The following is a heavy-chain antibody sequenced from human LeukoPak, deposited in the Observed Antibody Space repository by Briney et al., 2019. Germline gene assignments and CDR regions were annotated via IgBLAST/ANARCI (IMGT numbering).Heavy chain of an antibody. CDR1: GFTFSSYG. J-gene: IGHJ4*02. CDR3: AKGGAVAGLY. Sequence: GGSLRLSCAASGFTFSSYGMHWVRQAPGKGLEWVAFIRYDGSNKYYADSVKGRFTISRDNSKNTLDLQMKSLRAEATAVYYCAKGGAVAGLYWGQGTLVTVSS. V-gene: IGHV3-30*02. D-gene: IGHD6-19*01. CDR2: IRYDGSNK.